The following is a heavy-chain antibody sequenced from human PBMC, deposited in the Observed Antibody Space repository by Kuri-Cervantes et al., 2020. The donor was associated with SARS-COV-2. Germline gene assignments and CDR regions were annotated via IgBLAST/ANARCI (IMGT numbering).Heavy chain of an antibody. V-gene: IGHV3-23*01. CDR2: ISGSGGST. J-gene: IGHJ6*02. CDR3: AKAELERREGYYYYGMDV. Sequence: ETLSLTCAASGFTFSSYAMSWVRQAPGKGLEWVSAISGSGGSTYYADSVKGRFTISRDNSKNTLYLQMNSLRAEDTAVYYCAKAELERREGYYYYGMDVWGQGTTVTVSS. CDR1: GFTFSSYA. D-gene: IGHD1-1*01.